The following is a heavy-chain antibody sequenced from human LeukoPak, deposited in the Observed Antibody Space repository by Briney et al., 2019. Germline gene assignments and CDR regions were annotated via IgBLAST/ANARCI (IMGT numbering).Heavy chain of an antibody. Sequence: GGSLRLSCAASGFTFDDYDMNWVRQAPGKGLEWVSAISGSGGSTYYADSVKGRFTISRDNSKNTLYLQMNSLRAEDTAVYYCAKEWPRGPNAFDIWGQGTMVTVSS. J-gene: IGHJ3*02. CDR2: ISGSGGST. CDR1: GFTFDDYD. D-gene: IGHD3-10*01. CDR3: AKEWPRGPNAFDI. V-gene: IGHV3-23*01.